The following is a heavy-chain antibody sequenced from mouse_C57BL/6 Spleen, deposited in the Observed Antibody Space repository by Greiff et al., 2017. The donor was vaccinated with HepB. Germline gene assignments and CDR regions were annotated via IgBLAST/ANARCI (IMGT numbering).Heavy chain of an antibody. Sequence: QVQLQQPGAELVRPGSSVKLSCKASGYTFTSYWMDWVKQRPGQGLEWIGNIYPSDSETHYNQKFKDKATLTVDKSSSTAYMQLSSLTSEDSAVYYCARKLFITTVVAPFAYWGQGTLVTVS. CDR2: IYPSDSET. V-gene: IGHV1-61*01. D-gene: IGHD1-1*01. CDR3: ARKLFITTVVAPFAY. J-gene: IGHJ3*01. CDR1: GYTFTSYW.